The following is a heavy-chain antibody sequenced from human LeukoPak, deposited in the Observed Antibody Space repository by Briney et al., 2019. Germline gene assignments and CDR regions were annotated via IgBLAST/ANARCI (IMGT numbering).Heavy chain of an antibody. D-gene: IGHD4-17*01. CDR2: SYASAGDT. CDR1: GYDFTNHH. J-gene: IGHJ4*02. V-gene: IGHV1-46*01. CDR3: ATEPPGAYYFDY. Sequence: ASVKVSCKASGYDFTNHHVHWMRQAPGHGLEWMGISYASAGDTRFARKFQGRVTMTRDTSTTTVYMDLTTLRSEDTAVYFCATEPPGAYYFDYWGQGTLVTVSS.